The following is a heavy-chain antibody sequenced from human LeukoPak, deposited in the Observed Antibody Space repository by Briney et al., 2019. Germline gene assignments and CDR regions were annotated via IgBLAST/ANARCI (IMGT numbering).Heavy chain of an antibody. D-gene: IGHD3-9*01. V-gene: IGHV1-2*02. J-gene: IGHJ4*02. Sequence: GASVKVSSKASGYTFTGYYMHWVRQAPGQGLEWMGWINPNSGGTNYAQKFQGRVTMTRDTSISTAYMELSRLRSDDTAVYYCATYYDILTGYQSFDYWGQGTLVTVSS. CDR1: GYTFTGYY. CDR2: INPNSGGT. CDR3: ATYYDILTGYQSFDY.